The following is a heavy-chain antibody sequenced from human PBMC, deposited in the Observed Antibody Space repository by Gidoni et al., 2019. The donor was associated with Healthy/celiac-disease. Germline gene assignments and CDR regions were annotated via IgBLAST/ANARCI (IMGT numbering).Heavy chain of an antibody. Sequence: QVQLVQSGAEVKQPGASAKVSCKVSGYTLTELSMHWVRQAPGQGLEWMGGFDPEDGETIYAQKFQGRVTMTEDTSTDTAYMELSSLRAEDTAVYYCATTGTGTVYTHFDYWGQGTLVTVSS. D-gene: IGHD1-1*01. V-gene: IGHV1-24*01. CDR3: ATTGTGTVYTHFDY. CDR1: GYTLTELS. J-gene: IGHJ4*02. CDR2: FDPEDGET.